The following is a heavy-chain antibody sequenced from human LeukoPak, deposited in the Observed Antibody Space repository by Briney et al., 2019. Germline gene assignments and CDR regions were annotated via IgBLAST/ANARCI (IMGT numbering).Heavy chain of an antibody. Sequence: GGSLRLSCAASGFAFGRYTMHWVRQAPGKGLEWVAVTSYDERNRYYADSVKGRFTISRDNSNNTLYLQMNSLRTEDTAMYYCARSNGYFDYWGQGTLVTVSS. CDR1: GFAFGRYT. D-gene: IGHD2-8*01. CDR2: TSYDERNR. V-gene: IGHV3-30*04. CDR3: ARSNGYFDY. J-gene: IGHJ4*02.